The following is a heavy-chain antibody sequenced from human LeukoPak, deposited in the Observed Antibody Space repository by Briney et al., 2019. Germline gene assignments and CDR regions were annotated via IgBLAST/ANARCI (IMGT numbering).Heavy chain of an antibody. V-gene: IGHV4-61*01. CDR3: ARGRTGTTAGTDY. Sequence: SETLSLTCTVSGGSVSSGSYYWSWIRQPPGKGLEWIGYIYYSGSTNYNPSLKSRVTISVDTSKNQFSLKLSSVTAADTAVYYCARGRTGTTAGTDYWGQGTLGNGSS. CDR1: GGSVSSGSYY. D-gene: IGHD1-14*01. CDR2: IYYSGST. J-gene: IGHJ4*01.